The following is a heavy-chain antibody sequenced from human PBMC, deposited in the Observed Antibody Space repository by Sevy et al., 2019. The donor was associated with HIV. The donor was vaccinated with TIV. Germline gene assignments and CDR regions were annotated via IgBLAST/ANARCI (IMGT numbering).Heavy chain of an antibody. CDR3: AGRGGDGDRDY. J-gene: IGHJ4*02. V-gene: IGHV1-18*01. Sequence: ASVKVSCKTSGYSFTSYDIAWVRQAPGQGLEWMGGISVSDGKTNYAQNFQGRVTMTTDTSTTTAYMELRSLMSDDTAVYYDAGRGGDGDRDYWGQGTLVTVSS. D-gene: IGHD3-16*01. CDR1: GYSFTSYD. CDR2: ISVSDGKT.